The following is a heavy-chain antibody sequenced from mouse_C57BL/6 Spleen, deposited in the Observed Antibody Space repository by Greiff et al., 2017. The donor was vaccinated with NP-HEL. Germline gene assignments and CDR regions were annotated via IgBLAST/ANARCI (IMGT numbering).Heavy chain of an antibody. D-gene: IGHD1-1*01. Sequence: QVQLQQSGAELVRPGASVTLSCKASGYTFTDYEMHWVKQTPVHGLEWIGAIDPETGGTAYTQKFKGKAILTADKSSSTAYMELRSLTSEDSAVYYCTRSSSEGNYFDYWGQGTTLTVSS. CDR1: GYTFTDYE. CDR2: IDPETGGT. V-gene: IGHV1-15*01. J-gene: IGHJ2*01. CDR3: TRSSSEGNYFDY.